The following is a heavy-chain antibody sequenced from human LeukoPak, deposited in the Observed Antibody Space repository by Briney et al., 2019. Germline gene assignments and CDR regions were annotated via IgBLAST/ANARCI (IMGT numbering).Heavy chain of an antibody. Sequence: SVKVSCKASGGTFSSYAISWVRQAPGQGPEWMGRIIPIFGTANYAQKFQGRVTITTDESTSTAYMELSSLRSEDTAVYYCARDDYYDSSGYIYWGQGTLVTVSS. V-gene: IGHV1-69*05. D-gene: IGHD3-22*01. CDR2: IIPIFGTA. CDR3: ARDDYYDSSGYIY. J-gene: IGHJ4*02. CDR1: GGTFSSYA.